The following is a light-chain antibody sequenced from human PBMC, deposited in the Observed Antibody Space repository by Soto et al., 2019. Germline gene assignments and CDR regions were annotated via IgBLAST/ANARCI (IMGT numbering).Light chain of an antibody. CDR3: QVYDRSPL. CDR2: GAS. V-gene: IGKV3D-15*02. J-gene: IGKJ4*01. Sequence: EIVMMPSPATLSVSPGERATLSCRASQSVSSDLAWYQQKPGQAPRLLIYGASTRATGIPDRFSGSGSGTDFTLTISRLEPEDCAVYYCQVYDRSPLFGGGTKVDIK. CDR1: QSVSSD.